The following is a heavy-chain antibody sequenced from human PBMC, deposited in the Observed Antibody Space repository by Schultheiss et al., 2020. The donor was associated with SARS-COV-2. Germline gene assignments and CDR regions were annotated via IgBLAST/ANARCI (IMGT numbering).Heavy chain of an antibody. V-gene: IGHV3-48*03. CDR1: GFTFNNYE. CDR2: IGLDI. Sequence: GGSLRLSCTGSGFTFNNYEMNWVRQAPGKGLEWVSYIGLDIYYADSVKGRFTISRDYAKNSLYLQMDRLRAEDTAVYYCARETPTTGHYYSMDVWGQGTTVTVSS. J-gene: IGHJ6*02. CDR3: ARETPTTGHYYSMDV. D-gene: IGHD4-17*01.